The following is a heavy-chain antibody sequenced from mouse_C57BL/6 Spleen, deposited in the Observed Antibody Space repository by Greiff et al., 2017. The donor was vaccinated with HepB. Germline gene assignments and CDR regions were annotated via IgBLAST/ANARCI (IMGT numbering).Heavy chain of an antibody. CDR1: GYTFTSYW. CDR2: IHPNSGST. D-gene: IGHD2-5*01. J-gene: IGHJ4*01. Sequence: QVQLKQPGAELVKPGASVKLSCKASGYTFTSYWMHWVKQRPGHGLEWIGMIHPNSGSTNYNEKFKGKATLPVDKSSSAAYMQLSSLTSEDSAVYYCAIGGYYSNYYAMDYWGQGTSVTVSS. CDR3: AIGGYYSNYYAMDY. V-gene: IGHV1-64*01.